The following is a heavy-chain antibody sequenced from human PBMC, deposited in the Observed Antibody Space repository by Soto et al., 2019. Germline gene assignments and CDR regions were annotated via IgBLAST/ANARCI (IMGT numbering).Heavy chain of an antibody. Sequence: XGTLSLTCAVSGYSISSGYYWCCIRQPPGKGLEWIGSIYHSGSTYYNPSLKSRVTISVDTSKNQFSLKLSSVTAADTAVYYCARDSSIAASGDYWGQGTLVTVSS. V-gene: IGHV4-38-2*02. D-gene: IGHD6-6*01. CDR3: ARDSSIAASGDY. CDR1: GYSISSGYY. J-gene: IGHJ4*02. CDR2: IYHSGST.